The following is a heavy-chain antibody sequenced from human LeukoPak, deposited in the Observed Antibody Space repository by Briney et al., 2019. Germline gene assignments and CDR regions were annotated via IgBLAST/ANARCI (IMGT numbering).Heavy chain of an antibody. Sequence: SETLSLTCTVYGGSFSGYYWNWIRQPPGKGLEWIGEVHHRGSTNYNPSLKSRVTISVDTSKNQFSLKLNSVTAADTAVYYCARGPGENLESHWFDPWGQGTLVTVSS. D-gene: IGHD7-27*01. CDR1: GGSFSGYY. CDR3: ARGPGENLESHWFDP. V-gene: IGHV4-34*01. CDR2: VHHRGST. J-gene: IGHJ5*02.